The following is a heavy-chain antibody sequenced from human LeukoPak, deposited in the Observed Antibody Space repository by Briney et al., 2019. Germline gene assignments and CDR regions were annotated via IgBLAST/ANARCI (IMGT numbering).Heavy chain of an antibody. J-gene: IGHJ4*02. CDR1: GYTFTDYY. V-gene: IGHV1-2*02. Sequence: ASVKVSCKASGYTFTDYYVHWVRQAPGQGLEWMGWINPNSGGTNYAQKFQGRVTMTRDTSISTAYMELSRLRSDDTAVYYCASLNYRYCSSTSCYRGYWGQGTLVTVSS. CDR3: ASLNYRYCSSTSCYRGY. CDR2: INPNSGGT. D-gene: IGHD2-2*02.